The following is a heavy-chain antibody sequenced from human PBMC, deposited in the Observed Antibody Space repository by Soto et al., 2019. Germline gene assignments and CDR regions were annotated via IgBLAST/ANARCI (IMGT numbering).Heavy chain of an antibody. Sequence: GSLRLSCAASGFTFSSYSMNWVRQAPGKGLEWVSSISSSSSYIYYADSVRGRFTISRDNSKNTVDLQISSLRAEDTALYYCAKHSEYQLLSWLDPWGLGTLVTVSS. CDR2: ISSSSSYI. D-gene: IGHD2-2*01. V-gene: IGHV3-21*04. CDR3: AKHSEYQLLSWLDP. CDR1: GFTFSSYS. J-gene: IGHJ5*02.